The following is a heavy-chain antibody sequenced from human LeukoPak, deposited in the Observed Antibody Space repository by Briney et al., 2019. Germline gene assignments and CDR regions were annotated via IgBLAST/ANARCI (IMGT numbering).Heavy chain of an antibody. CDR2: ISSTSSII. CDR3: AGGSSSWSNYYYYAMDV. V-gene: IGHV3-48*02. CDR1: GFTFSSYS. D-gene: IGHD6-13*01. Sequence: GGSLRLSCAASGFTFSSYSMNWVRQAPGKGLEWVSYISSTSSIIYYADSVKGRFTISRDNAKSSLYLQMNSLRDEDTAIYYCAGGSSSWSNYYYYAMDVWGQGTTVTVSS. J-gene: IGHJ6*02.